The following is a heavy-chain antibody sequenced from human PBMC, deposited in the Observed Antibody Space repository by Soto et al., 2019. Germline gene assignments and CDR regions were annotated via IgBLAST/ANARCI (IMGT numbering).Heavy chain of an antibody. J-gene: IGHJ4*02. V-gene: IGHV4-34*01. Sequence: PSETLSLTCAVYGGSFSGYYWSWIRQPPGKGLEWIGEINHSGSTNYNPSLKSRVTISVDTSKNQFSLKLSSVTAADTAVYYCAVTYYDFWSGYTYFDYWGQGTLVTV. CDR1: GGSFSGYY. CDR2: INHSGST. CDR3: AVTYYDFWSGYTYFDY. D-gene: IGHD3-3*01.